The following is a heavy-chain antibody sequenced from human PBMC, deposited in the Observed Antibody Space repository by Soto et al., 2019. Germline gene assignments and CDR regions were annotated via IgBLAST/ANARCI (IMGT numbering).Heavy chain of an antibody. CDR3: AKDRVRCSSTSCYHSPPTFDP. CDR1: GFTFSSYA. D-gene: IGHD2-2*01. V-gene: IGHV3-23*01. Sequence: GGSLRLSCAASGFTFSSYAMSWGRQAPGKGLEWVSAISGSGGSTYYADSVKGRFTISRDNSKNTLYLQMNSLRAEDTAVYYCAKDRVRCSSTSCYHSPPTFDPWGQGALVTVSS. J-gene: IGHJ5*02. CDR2: ISGSGGST.